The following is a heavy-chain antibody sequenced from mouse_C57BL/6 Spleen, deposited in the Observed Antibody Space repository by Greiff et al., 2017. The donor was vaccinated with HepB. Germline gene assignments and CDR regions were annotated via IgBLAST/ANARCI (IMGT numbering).Heavy chain of an antibody. CDR2: IHPNSGST. V-gene: IGHV1-64*01. CDR1: GYTFTSYW. CDR3: ARRTGTGTDY. D-gene: IGHD4-1*01. Sequence: QVQLQQPGAELVKPGASVKLSCKASGYTFTSYWMPWVKQRPGQGLEWIGMIHPNSGSTNYNEKFKSKATLTVDKSSSTAYMQLSSLTSEDSAVYYCARRTGTGTDYWGQGTTLTVSS. J-gene: IGHJ2*01.